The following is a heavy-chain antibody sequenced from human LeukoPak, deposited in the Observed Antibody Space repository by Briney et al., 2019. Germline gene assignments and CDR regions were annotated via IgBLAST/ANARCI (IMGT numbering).Heavy chain of an antibody. J-gene: IGHJ4*02. D-gene: IGHD3-3*01. Sequence: AGSLRLSCVASGLAFSSYSMHWVRQAPGKGLEWVGVISYDGSDEYYTDSVKGRFTISRDNSKNTVYLQMNSLRADDTAVYYCARDFTPEWFDIHWGQGTLVTVS. CDR3: ARDFTPEWFDIH. CDR1: GLAFSSYS. CDR2: ISYDGSDE. V-gene: IGHV3-30*04.